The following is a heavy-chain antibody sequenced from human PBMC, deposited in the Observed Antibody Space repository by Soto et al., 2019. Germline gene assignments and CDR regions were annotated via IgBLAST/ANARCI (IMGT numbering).Heavy chain of an antibody. V-gene: IGHV1-69*08. CDR3: ARESVAYGDYAAFDI. CDR1: GGTFSSYT. D-gene: IGHD4-17*01. J-gene: IGHJ3*02. CDR2: IIPILGIA. Sequence: QVPLVQSGAEVKKPGSSVKVSCKASGGTFSSYTISWVRQAPGQGLEWMGRIIPILGIANYAQKFQGRVTITADKSTSTAYMELSSLRSEDTAVYYCARESVAYGDYAAFDIWGQGTMVTVSS.